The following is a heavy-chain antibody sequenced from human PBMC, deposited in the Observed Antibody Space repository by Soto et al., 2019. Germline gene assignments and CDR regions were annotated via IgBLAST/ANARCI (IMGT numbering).Heavy chain of an antibody. V-gene: IGHV1-69*01. CDR1: GGTFSSYA. CDR3: AREYYDDSSGYYPGDFQH. Sequence: QVQLVQSGAEMKKPGSSVKVSCKASGGTFSSYAISWVRQAPGQGLEWMGGIIPIFGTANYAQKFQGRVTITADESTSTAYMELSSLRSEDTAVYYCAREYYDDSSGYYPGDFQHWGQGTLVTVSS. CDR2: IIPIFGTA. J-gene: IGHJ1*01. D-gene: IGHD3-22*01.